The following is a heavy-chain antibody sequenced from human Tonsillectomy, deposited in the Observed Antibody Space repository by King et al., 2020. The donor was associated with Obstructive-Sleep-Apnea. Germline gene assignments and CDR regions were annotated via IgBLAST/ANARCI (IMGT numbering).Heavy chain of an antibody. CDR1: GFPFSSYG. D-gene: IGHD6-13*01. Sequence: VPLVESGGGVVQPGRSLRLSCAASGFPFSSYGMHWVRQAPGKGLEWVAVIWYDGSNKYYADSVKGRFTISRDTSKTTLYLQMNSLRAADTAVYYCATTEEQQLDPMEYGMDVWGQGTTVTFSS. J-gene: IGHJ6*02. CDR3: ATTEEQQLDPMEYGMDV. V-gene: IGHV3-33*01. CDR2: IWYDGSNK.